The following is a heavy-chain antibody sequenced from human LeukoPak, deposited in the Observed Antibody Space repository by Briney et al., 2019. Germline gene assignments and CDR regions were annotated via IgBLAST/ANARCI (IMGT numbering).Heavy chain of an antibody. V-gene: IGHV4-38-2*02. D-gene: IGHD4-17*01. J-gene: IGHJ4*02. CDR3: ARAYGDQDYFDY. CDR2: IYHSGST. Sequence: SETLSLTCTVSGYSISSGYYWGWIRQPPGKGLEWIGSIYHSGSTYYNPSLKSRVTISVDTSKNQFSLKLSSVTAADTAVYYCARAYGDQDYFDYWGQGTLVTVSS. CDR1: GYSISSGYY.